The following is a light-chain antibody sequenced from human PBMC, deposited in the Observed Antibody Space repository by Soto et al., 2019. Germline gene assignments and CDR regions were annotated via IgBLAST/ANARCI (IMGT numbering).Light chain of an antibody. V-gene: IGKV3-11*01. CDR2: DAS. CDR3: QQRSNWPLT. J-gene: IGKJ4*01. Sequence: EIVLTQSPATLSLSPGDRVTLSCRASQSVGSYLAWYQQKPGQAPRLLIYDASNRATGIPARFSGSGSGTDFTLTISSLEPEDFAVYYCQQRSNWPLTFGGGTKVEIK. CDR1: QSVGSY.